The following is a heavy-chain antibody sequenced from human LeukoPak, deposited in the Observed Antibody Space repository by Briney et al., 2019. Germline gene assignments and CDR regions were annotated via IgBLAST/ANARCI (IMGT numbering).Heavy chain of an antibody. Sequence: PSETLSLTCTVSGGSISSSSYYWGWIRQPPGKGLEWIGSIYYSGSTYYNPSLKSRVTISVDTSKNQFSLKLSSVTAAATAVYYCARGVVVAAKDAFDIWGQGTMVTVSS. D-gene: IGHD2-15*01. CDR2: IYYSGST. J-gene: IGHJ3*02. CDR1: GGSISSSSYY. V-gene: IGHV4-39*01. CDR3: ARGVVVAAKDAFDI.